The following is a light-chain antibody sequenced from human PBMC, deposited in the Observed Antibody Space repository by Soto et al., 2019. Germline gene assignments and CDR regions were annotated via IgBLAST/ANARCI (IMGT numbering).Light chain of an antibody. V-gene: IGKV1-27*01. Sequence: DIQMTQSPASLAASVGDRATINCQASQDISHSLAWYQQKPGKVPKLLIYAASTLQSGVPSRFSGSGSGTDFTLTISSLQPEDVAIYYCQKYFSAPLTFGGGTRVEIK. J-gene: IGKJ4*01. CDR1: QDISHS. CDR2: AAS. CDR3: QKYFSAPLT.